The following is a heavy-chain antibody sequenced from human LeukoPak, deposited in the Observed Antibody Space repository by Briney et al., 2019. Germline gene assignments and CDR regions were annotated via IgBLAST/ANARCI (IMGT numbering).Heavy chain of an antibody. CDR3: AKSDGYGPIDY. CDR2: IYSSGST. J-gene: IGHJ4*01. Sequence: SETLSLTCIVSGVSISSSNYYWGWIRQPPGKGLEWIGNIYSSGSTYYNASLKSRVTISVDTSRNQVSLKLTFLTAADTAVYYCAKSDGYGPIDYWGQGTLVTVSS. CDR1: GVSISSSNYY. D-gene: IGHD2-21*02. V-gene: IGHV4-39*01.